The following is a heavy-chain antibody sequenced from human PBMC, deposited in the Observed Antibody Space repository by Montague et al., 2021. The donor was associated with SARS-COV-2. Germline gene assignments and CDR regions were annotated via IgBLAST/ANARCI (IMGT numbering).Heavy chain of an antibody. V-gene: IGHV4-59*11. CDR3: ARAVSVRRAVNWFDP. Sequence: SETLSLTCTVSGGSMSDHYWSWIRQPPGKGLEWLANIYNSGGINSNSSLKSRVTMSVDTSKNQFSLKLTSVTAADTAVYYCARAVSVRRAVNWFDPWGQGTLVTVSS. CDR1: GGSMSDHY. D-gene: IGHD3-10*01. J-gene: IGHJ5*02. CDR2: IYNSGGI.